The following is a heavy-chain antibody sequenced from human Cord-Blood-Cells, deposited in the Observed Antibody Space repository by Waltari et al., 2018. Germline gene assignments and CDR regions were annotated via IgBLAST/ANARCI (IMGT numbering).Heavy chain of an antibody. Sequence: QVQLQQWGAGLLKPSETLSLTCAVYGGSFSGYYWSWIRQHPGKGLEWIGEINHSGSTNYTPSLKSRVTISVDTSKNQFSRKLSSVTAADTAVYYCARPGGAAAGTLNYFDYWGQGTLVTVSS. J-gene: IGHJ4*02. V-gene: IGHV4-34*01. CDR1: GGSFSGYY. CDR2: INHSGST. CDR3: ARPGGAAAGTLNYFDY. D-gene: IGHD6-13*01.